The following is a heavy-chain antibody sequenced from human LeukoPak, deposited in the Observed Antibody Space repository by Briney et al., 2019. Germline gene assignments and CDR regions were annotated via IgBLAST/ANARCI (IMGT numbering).Heavy chain of an antibody. CDR2: INPGGRTT. J-gene: IGHJ5*01. CDR3: ARRTRQWLVLGS. D-gene: IGHD6-19*01. Sequence: GASVTVSCKASGYTFTDYYIHWVRQAPGQGLEWMGIINPGGRTTTYAQKFQDRVIMTRDASTDTVYMELSSLTSEDTAVYYWARRTRQWLVLGSWGQGTLVTVSS. CDR1: GYTFTDYY. V-gene: IGHV1-46*01.